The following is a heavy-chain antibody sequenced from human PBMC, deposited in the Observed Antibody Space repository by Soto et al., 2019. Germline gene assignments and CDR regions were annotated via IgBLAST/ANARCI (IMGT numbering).Heavy chain of an antibody. J-gene: IGHJ5*02. Sequence: GASVKVSCKASGYSFTNNDVTWVRQATGQGLEWMGWMSPGSGDTGYAQKFQGRVTMTRDISIATAYMELSSLRSDDTAIYYCARMARFVSLNGFDTWGQGTLATVSS. CDR1: GYSFTNND. D-gene: IGHD3-16*02. CDR2: MSPGSGDT. CDR3: ARMARFVSLNGFDT. V-gene: IGHV1-8*01.